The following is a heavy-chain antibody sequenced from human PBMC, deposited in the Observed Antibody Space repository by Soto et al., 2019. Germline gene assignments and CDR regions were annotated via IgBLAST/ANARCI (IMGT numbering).Heavy chain of an antibody. CDR1: SGSIGSSNW. CDR3: ARDAQAVAGSCSDFDI. D-gene: IGHD6-19*01. Sequence: SKTLSLTCAVSSGSIGSSNWWSWVRQSPGKGLEWIGEIYHSGSTNYNPSLKSRVTISVDKSKNQFSLKLSSVTAADTAVYYCARDAQAVAGSCSDFDIWGPGTRVNVSS. J-gene: IGHJ3*02. CDR2: IYHSGST. V-gene: IGHV4-4*02.